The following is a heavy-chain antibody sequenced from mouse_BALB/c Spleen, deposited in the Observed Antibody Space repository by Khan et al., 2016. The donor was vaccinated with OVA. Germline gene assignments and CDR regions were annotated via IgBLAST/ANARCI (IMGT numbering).Heavy chain of an antibody. J-gene: IGHJ2*01. V-gene: IGHV1S137*01. CDR3: AIRDYFDY. CDR2: ISTDSVNT. Sequence: LVESGPELVRPGVSVKISCKGSGYTFTDYSMHWVKQSHAKSLEWIGVISTDSVNTNYNQKFKGKATLTVDKSSSTAYMELARMTSEDSAIYYCAIRDYFDYWGQGTTLTVSS. CDR1: GYTFTDYS.